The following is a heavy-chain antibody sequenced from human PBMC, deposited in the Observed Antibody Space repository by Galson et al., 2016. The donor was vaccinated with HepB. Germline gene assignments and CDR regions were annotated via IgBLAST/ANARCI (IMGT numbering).Heavy chain of an antibody. V-gene: IGHV3-21*01. CDR3: ARGAEWLAPWYFDY. Sequence: SLRLSCAASGFTFTRYSMNWVRQAPGKGLEWVSSISSRSTYIYYADSVKGRFTISRDNAKNPLYLQMTSLRADDTAVYYCARGAEWLAPWYFDYWGQGTQVTVSS. CDR2: ISSRSTYI. CDR1: GFTFTRYS. D-gene: IGHD6-19*01. J-gene: IGHJ4*02.